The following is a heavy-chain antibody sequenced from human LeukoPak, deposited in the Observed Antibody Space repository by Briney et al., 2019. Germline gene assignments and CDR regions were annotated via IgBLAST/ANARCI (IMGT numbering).Heavy chain of an antibody. CDR1: GTSFTNYG. J-gene: IGHJ4*02. V-gene: IGHV1-18*01. D-gene: IGHD2/OR15-2a*01. Sequence: ASVKVSCKVVGTSFTNYGITWVRQAPGQGLEWMAWISAHNGDTNVAQNFQGRVTMTTDTSTSTAYMELRSLRSDDTAMYYCARGEYPNDYWGQGPLVTVSS. CDR3: ARGEYPNDY. CDR2: ISAHNGDT.